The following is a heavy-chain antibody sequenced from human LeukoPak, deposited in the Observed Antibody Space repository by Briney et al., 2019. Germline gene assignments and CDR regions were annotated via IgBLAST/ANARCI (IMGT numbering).Heavy chain of an antibody. CDR2: ISSSGSTI. CDR1: GFTFSDYY. CDR3: AGSEYSSSTGAFDI. J-gene: IGHJ3*02. Sequence: PGGSLRLSCAASGFTFSDYYMSWIRQAPGKGLEWVSYISSSGSTIYYADSVKGRFTISRDNAKNSLYLQMNSLRAEDMALYYCAGSEYSSSTGAFDIWGQGTMVTVSS. D-gene: IGHD6-6*01. V-gene: IGHV3-11*01.